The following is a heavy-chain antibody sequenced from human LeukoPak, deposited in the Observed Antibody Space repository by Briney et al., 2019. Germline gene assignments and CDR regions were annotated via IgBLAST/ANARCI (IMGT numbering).Heavy chain of an antibody. Sequence: SGPTLVKSTPTLTLTCTFSGFSLSTSGVGVGWVRQPPGKALGWRAPIYWVDAKRYRPSLKSKPTTTKATSKTQVVLKMTTMDPMDTATYYGAHRGEGGYGSGSYIVDYWGQGTLVTVPS. CDR2: IYWVDAK. CDR1: GFSLSTSGVG. J-gene: IGHJ4*02. D-gene: IGHD3-10*01. V-gene: IGHV2-5*02. CDR3: AHRGEGGYGSGSYIVDY.